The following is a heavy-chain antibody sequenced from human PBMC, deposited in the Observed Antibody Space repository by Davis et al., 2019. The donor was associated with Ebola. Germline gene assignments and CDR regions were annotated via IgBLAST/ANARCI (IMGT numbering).Heavy chain of an antibody. V-gene: IGHV3-23*01. J-gene: IGHJ4*02. CDR1: GFTFSSYA. D-gene: IGHD3-10*01. CDR3: VKDGEVLWFRESGFDY. Sequence: GGSLRLSCAAPGFTFSSYAMSWVRQAPGKGLEWVSAISGSGGSTYYADSVKGRFTISRDNSKNTLYLQMNSLRAEDTAVYYCVKDGEVLWFRESGFDYWGQGTLVTVSS. CDR2: ISGSGGST.